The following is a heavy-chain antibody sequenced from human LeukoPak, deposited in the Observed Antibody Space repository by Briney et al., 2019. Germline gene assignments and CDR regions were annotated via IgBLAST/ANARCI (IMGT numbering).Heavy chain of an antibody. CDR3: ARHKDSSTWYNWFDP. Sequence: SETLSLTCTVSNDSINRHYWSWIRQPPGKGLEGIGYIYYIGITNYNPSLKSRVTISVDTSMNQFSLRLTSVTAADTAVHYCARHKDSSTWYNWFDPWGQGTLVTVSS. CDR2: IYYIGIT. CDR1: NDSINRHY. J-gene: IGHJ5*02. D-gene: IGHD6-13*01. V-gene: IGHV4-59*08.